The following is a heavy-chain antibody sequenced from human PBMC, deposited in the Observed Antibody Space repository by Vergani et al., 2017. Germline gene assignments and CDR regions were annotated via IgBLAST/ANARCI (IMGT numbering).Heavy chain of an antibody. J-gene: IGHJ4*02. CDR3: AKHFRGWGIDY. CDR2: IQFDGSNQ. Sequence: QVQLVESGGGVVQRGGSLRLSCATSGFTLSNYDMQWIRQGPSKGMEFVSFIQFDGSNQYYADSVKGRLTLSRDFSKNTLYLQMNSLRTDDTATYYCAKHFRGWGIDYWGQGTQVIVSS. V-gene: IGHV3-30*02. D-gene: IGHD3-16*01. CDR1: GFTLSNYD.